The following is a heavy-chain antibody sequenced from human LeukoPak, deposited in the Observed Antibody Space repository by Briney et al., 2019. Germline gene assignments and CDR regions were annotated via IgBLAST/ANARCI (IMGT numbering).Heavy chain of an antibody. D-gene: IGHD6-19*01. V-gene: IGHV3-30*02. Sequence: GGSLRLSCAASAFSFSDHNMHWVRHAPGKGLEWVAFIRFDGSDKSYADSVKGRFTISRDNSKNTLFLQMTSLRAEDTALYYCAKDHLYVSGWSGDSWGQGTLVTVSS. CDR2: IRFDGSDK. CDR3: AKDHLYVSGWSGDS. CDR1: AFSFSDHN. J-gene: IGHJ4*02.